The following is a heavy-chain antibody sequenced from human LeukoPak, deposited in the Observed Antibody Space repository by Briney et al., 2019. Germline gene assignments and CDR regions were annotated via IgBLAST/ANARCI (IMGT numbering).Heavy chain of an antibody. CDR1: GGSISSYY. CDR3: ARDGGLLWFGELFDAFDI. V-gene: IGHV4-59*12. CDR2: IYYSGST. D-gene: IGHD3-10*01. Sequence: PSETLSLTCTVSGGSISSYYWSWIRQPPGKGLEWIGSIYYSGSTYYNPSLKSRVTISVDTSKNQFSLKLSSVTAADTAVYYCARDGGLLWFGELFDAFDIWGQGTMVTVSS. J-gene: IGHJ3*02.